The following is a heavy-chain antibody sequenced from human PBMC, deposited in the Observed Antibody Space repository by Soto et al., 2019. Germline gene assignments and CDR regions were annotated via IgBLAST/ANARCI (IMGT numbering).Heavy chain of an antibody. Sequence: QVQLVQSGAEVKKPGSSVKVSCKASGGTFSSYAISWVRQAPGQGLEWMGGIIPIFGTANYAQKFQGRVTITADESTSTAYMELSSLRSEDTAVYYCARGVAIKDGYYYYGMDVWGQVTTVTVSS. CDR3: ARGVAIKDGYYYYGMDV. V-gene: IGHV1-69*01. D-gene: IGHD2-15*01. CDR1: GGTFSSYA. J-gene: IGHJ6*02. CDR2: IIPIFGTA.